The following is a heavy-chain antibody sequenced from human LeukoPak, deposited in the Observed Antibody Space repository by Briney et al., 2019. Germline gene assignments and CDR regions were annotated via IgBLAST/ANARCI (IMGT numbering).Heavy chain of an antibody. Sequence: SETLSLTCTVYGGSFSGYYWSWIRQPPGKGLEWIGEVNHSGSTVYNPSLKTRVTISEDVSKNQFSLKPNSVTAADTAVYYCARGRGGSYFSWYFDLWGRGTLVTVSS. CDR2: VNHSGST. CDR1: GGSFSGYY. D-gene: IGHD1-26*01. V-gene: IGHV4-34*01. J-gene: IGHJ2*01. CDR3: ARGRGGSYFSWYFDL.